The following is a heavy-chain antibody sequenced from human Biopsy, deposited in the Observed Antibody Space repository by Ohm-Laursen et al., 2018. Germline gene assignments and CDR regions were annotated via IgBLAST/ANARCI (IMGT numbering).Heavy chain of an antibody. D-gene: IGHD6-19*01. CDR2: IFKDGNT. V-gene: IGHV4-38-2*02. Sequence: SQTLSLTWPVSGYSISSDYRWGWIRQAPGKTLEWLGNIFKDGNTHYNPPLRSRLIISIDTSKNQFSLMMTSVSGAGTAVYFCVRVGSGWAPFDKWGPGTLVTVSS. CDR3: VRVGSGWAPFDK. J-gene: IGHJ4*02. CDR1: GYSISSDYR.